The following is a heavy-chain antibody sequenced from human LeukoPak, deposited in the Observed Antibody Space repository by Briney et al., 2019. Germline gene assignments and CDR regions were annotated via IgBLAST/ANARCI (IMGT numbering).Heavy chain of an antibody. CDR1: GFTLSNVW. CDR2: IKSKTDGGTT. J-gene: IGHJ4*02. D-gene: IGHD2-21*01. Sequence: GFLRLSCAASGFTLSNVWMNWVRQALGKGLEWVGRIKSKTDGGTTDYAAPVKGRFTISRDESENMIYLGMNSLKIEDTAVYYCTTPRGIPNWGQGTLVTVSS. CDR3: TTPRGIPN. V-gene: IGHV3-15*07.